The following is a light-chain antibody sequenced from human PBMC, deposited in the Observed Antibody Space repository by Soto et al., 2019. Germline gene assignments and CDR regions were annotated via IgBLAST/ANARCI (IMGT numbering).Light chain of an antibody. Sequence: IVMTQSPATLSVSPGDRATLSCRASQSVSSNLAWYQQKPGQAPRLLIYGASTRATGIPARFSGSGSGTEFTLTISSLQPEDFAVYYCQQRSNWPPWTFGQGTKVDIK. CDR3: QQRSNWPPWT. J-gene: IGKJ1*01. V-gene: IGKV3-15*01. CDR2: GAS. CDR1: QSVSSN.